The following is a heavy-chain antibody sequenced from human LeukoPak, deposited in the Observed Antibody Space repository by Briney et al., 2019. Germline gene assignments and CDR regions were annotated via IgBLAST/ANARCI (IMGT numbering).Heavy chain of an antibody. CDR3: AKWGDFDILTGYYVSDF. CDR1: GFTFSNYA. V-gene: IGHV3-23*01. D-gene: IGHD3-9*01. CDR2: VTGRGGST. Sequence: GESLRLSCVASGFTFSNYAMSWVRQAPGKGLEWVSAVTGRGGSTYYADSVKGRFTISRDNSRNTLFLQMNSLRAEDTAIYYCAKWGDFDILTGYYVSDFWGQGTLVTVSS. J-gene: IGHJ4*02.